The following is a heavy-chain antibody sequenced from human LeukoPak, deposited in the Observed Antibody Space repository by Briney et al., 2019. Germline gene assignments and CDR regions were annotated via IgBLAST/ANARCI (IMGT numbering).Heavy chain of an antibody. D-gene: IGHD1-26*01. Sequence: PGGSLGLSCAASGFTFSSYAMSWVRQAPGKGLEWVSAISGSGGSIYYADSVKGRFTISRDNSKNTLYLQMNSLRAKDTAVYYCAKGLVGATSAFDYWGQGTLVTVSS. CDR1: GFTFSSYA. V-gene: IGHV3-23*01. CDR3: AKGLVGATSAFDY. CDR2: ISGSGGSI. J-gene: IGHJ4*02.